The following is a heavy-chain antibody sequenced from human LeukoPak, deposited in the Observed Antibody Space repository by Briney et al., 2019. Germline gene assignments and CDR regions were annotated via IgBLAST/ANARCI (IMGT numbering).Heavy chain of an antibody. D-gene: IGHD1-1*01. CDR3: ARKVESKWFDP. CDR2: MYDSGTT. V-gene: IGHV4-59*01. CDR1: GGSISGYY. J-gene: IGHJ5*02. Sequence: SETLSLTCTVSGGSISGYYWSWIRQPPGKGLEWIGYMYDSGTTNYNPSLKSRVTISVDTSKNEFSLKLTSVTSADTAVYYCARKVESKWFDPWGQGTLVTVSS.